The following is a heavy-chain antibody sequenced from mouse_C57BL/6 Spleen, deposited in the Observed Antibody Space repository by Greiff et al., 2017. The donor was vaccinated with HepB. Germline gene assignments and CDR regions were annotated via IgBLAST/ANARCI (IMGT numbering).Heavy chain of an antibody. D-gene: IGHD1-1*01. CDR2: IDPETGGT. CDR3: TRERTTVAYFDY. CDR1: GYTFTDYE. Sequence: QVQLQQSGAELVRPGASVTLSCKASGYTFTDYEMHWVKQTPVHGLEWIGAIDPETGGTAYNQKFKGKAILTADKSSSTAYMELRSLTSEDSAVYYCTRERTTVAYFDYWGQGTTLTVSS. J-gene: IGHJ2*01. V-gene: IGHV1-15*01.